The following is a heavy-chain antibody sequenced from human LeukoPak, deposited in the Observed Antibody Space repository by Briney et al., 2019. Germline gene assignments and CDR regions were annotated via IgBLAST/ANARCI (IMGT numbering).Heavy chain of an antibody. J-gene: IGHJ4*02. V-gene: IGHV3-21*04. CDR2: ISSSSSYI. CDR1: GFTLKTYS. D-gene: IGHD2-2*01. CDR3: AKDLRDIVVVPDAIPDY. Sequence: GGSLRLSCAASGFTLKTYSMNWVRQAPGKGLQWVSSISSSSSYIYYADSVKGRFTISRDNAKNTLYLQMNSLRAEDTAVYYCAKDLRDIVVVPDAIPDYWGQGTLVTVSS.